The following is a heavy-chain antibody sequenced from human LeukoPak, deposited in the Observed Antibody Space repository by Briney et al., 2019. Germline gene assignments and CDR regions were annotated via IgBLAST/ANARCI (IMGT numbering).Heavy chain of an antibody. V-gene: IGHV3-21*04. Sequence: GGSLRLSCAASGFTFSSYSMNWVRQAPGKGLEWVSSISSSSSYIYYADSVKGRFTISRDNSKNALYLQMNSLRAEDTAVYYCAKDPTAMVPFDYWGQGTLVAVSS. CDR3: AKDPTAMVPFDY. CDR2: ISSSSSYI. D-gene: IGHD5-18*01. CDR1: GFTFSSYS. J-gene: IGHJ4*02.